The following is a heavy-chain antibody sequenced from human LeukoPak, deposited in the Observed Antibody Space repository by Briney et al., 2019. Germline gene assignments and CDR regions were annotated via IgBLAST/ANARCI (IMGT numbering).Heavy chain of an antibody. V-gene: IGHV4-61*02. CDR1: GGSISSGSYY. D-gene: IGHD2-2*01. J-gene: IGHJ4*02. CDR2: IYTSGST. Sequence: NPSETLSLTCTVSGGSISSGSYYWSWIRQPAGKGLEWIGRIYTSGSTNYNPSLKSRVTISVDTSKNQFSLKLSSVTAADTAVYYCARGTLLYQPLQYWGQGTLVTVSS. CDR3: ARGTLLYQPLQY.